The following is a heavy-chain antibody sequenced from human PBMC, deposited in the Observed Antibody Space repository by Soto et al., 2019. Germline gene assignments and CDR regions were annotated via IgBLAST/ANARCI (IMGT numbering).Heavy chain of an antibody. D-gene: IGHD1-7*01. J-gene: IGHJ5*02. CDR1: GFTFSSYS. Sequence: GGSLRLSCAASGFTFSSYSMNWVRQAPGKGLEWVSYISSSSSTIYYADSVKGRFTISRDNAKNSLYLQMNRLRAEDTAVYYCARALELRNWFDPWGQGTLVTFSS. V-gene: IGHV3-48*01. CDR2: ISSSSSTI. CDR3: ARALELRNWFDP.